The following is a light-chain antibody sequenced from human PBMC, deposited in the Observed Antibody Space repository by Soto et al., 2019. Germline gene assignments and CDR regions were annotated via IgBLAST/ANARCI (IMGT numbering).Light chain of an antibody. CDR3: QVWDRSSDVV. CDR2: DES. Sequence: SYELTQPPSVSVAPGQTARITCGGNNIGIKSVHWYQQKPGQAPVLVVYDESDRPSGIPERFSGSKSGKTATLSISRVEAGDEADYYCQVWDRSSDVVFGGGTKLTVL. J-gene: IGLJ2*01. V-gene: IGLV3-21*02. CDR1: NIGIKS.